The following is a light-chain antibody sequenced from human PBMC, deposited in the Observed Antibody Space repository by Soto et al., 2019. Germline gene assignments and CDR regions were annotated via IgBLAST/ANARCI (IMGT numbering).Light chain of an antibody. CDR2: AAS. J-gene: IGKJ4*01. CDR3: QQANSYPFT. Sequence: DIQMTQSPSSVSASVGDRDTMTCRASQGISTYLAWYQQKPGKAPKLLIFAASSLQSGVPSRFSGSGSGTEFTLTISSLQPEDFATYYCQQANSYPFTFGGGTKVDIK. CDR1: QGISTY. V-gene: IGKV1-12*01.